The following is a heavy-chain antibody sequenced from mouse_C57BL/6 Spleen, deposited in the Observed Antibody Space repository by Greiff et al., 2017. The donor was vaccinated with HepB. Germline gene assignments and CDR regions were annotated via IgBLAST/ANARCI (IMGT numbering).Heavy chain of an antibody. J-gene: IGHJ2*01. Sequence: VQLQQPGAELVKPGASVKLSCKASGYTFTSYWMQWVKQRPGQGLEWIGEIDPSDSYTNYNQKFKGKATLTVDTSSSTAYMQLSSLTSEDSAVYYCASGFITTVVADYWGQGTTLTVSS. CDR3: ASGFITTVVADY. CDR2: IDPSDSYT. V-gene: IGHV1-50*01. CDR1: GYTFTSYW. D-gene: IGHD1-1*01.